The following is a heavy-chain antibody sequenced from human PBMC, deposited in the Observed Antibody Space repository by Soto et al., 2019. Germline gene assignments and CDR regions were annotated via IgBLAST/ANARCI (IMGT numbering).Heavy chain of an antibody. V-gene: IGHV3-53*01. CDR2: IYSGGST. J-gene: IGHJ6*02. D-gene: IGHD3-3*01. CDR1: GFTVSSNY. CDR3: ARDVRFLEWPALTNPPWYYYYGMDV. Sequence: GGSLRLSCAASGFTVSSNYMSWVRQAPGKGLEWVSVIYSGGSTYYADSVKGRFTISRDNSKNTLYLQMNSLRAEDTAVYYCARDVRFLEWPALTNPPWYYYYGMDVWGQGTTVTVSS.